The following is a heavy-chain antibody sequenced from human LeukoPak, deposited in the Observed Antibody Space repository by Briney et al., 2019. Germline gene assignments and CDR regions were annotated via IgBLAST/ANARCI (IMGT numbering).Heavy chain of an antibody. D-gene: IGHD6-6*01. J-gene: IGHJ3*02. CDR2: INHSGST. CDR1: GGSFSGYY. Sequence: SETLSLTCAVYGGSFSGYYWSWIRQPPGKGLEWIGEINHSGSTNYNPSLKSRVTISVDTSKNQFSLKLSSVTAADTAVYYCARAGSSPPGHDAFDIWGQGTMVTVSS. V-gene: IGHV4-34*01. CDR3: ARAGSSPPGHDAFDI.